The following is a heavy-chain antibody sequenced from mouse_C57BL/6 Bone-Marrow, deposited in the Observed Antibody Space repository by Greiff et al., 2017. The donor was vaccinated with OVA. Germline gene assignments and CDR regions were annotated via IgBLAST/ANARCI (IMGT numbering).Heavy chain of an antibody. Sequence: QVQLQQSGAELVKPGASVKLSCKASGYTFTSYWMHWVKQRPGQGLEWIGMIHPNSGSTNYNEKFKSKATLTVDKSSSTAYMQHSSLTSEDSAVYYCARSSTTVVAPSYWYFDVWGTGTTVTVSS. V-gene: IGHV1-64*01. D-gene: IGHD1-1*01. CDR2: IHPNSGST. J-gene: IGHJ1*03. CDR3: ARSSTTVVAPSYWYFDV. CDR1: GYTFTSYW.